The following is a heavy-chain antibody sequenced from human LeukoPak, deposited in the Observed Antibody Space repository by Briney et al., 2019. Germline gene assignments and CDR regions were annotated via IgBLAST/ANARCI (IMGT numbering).Heavy chain of an antibody. CDR2: IHHSANT. D-gene: IGHD2-15*01. J-gene: IGHJ4*02. CDR3: ARVPNTHCSGGRCYFDY. Sequence: PSETLSLTCTVSGYSISSTYYWGWIRQPPGKGLEWIGSIHHSANTYYNPSLKSRVTISVDTSKNQFSLKLSSVTAADTAVYFCARVPNTHCSGGRCYFDYWGQGTLVTVSS. CDR1: GYSISSTYY. V-gene: IGHV4-38-2*02.